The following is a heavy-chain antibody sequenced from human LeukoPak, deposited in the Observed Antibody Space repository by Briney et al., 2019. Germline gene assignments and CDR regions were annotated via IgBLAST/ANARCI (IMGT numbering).Heavy chain of an antibody. J-gene: IGHJ4*02. V-gene: IGHV3-74*01. CDR1: GFTFSSYW. CDR2: INSDGSST. Sequence: QPGGSLRLSCAASGFTFSSYWMHWVRQAPGKGLVWVSRINSDGSSTSYADSVQGRFTISRDNAKNSLYLQMNSLRVEDTAVYYCARRIVGPSSGGDYWGQGTPVTVSS. CDR3: ARRIVGPSSGGDY. D-gene: IGHD1-26*01.